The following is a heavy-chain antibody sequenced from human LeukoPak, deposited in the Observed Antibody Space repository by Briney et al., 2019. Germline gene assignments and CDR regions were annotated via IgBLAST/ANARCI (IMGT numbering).Heavy chain of an antibody. D-gene: IGHD2-2*01. CDR1: GFTFSTCG. Sequence: GGSVRLSCTASGFTFSTCGIHWVRQAPGKGLEWVAVISDDGDRKYYADSVKSRFTIFRDNSMDTLYLQMISLRAAEKSAVYCGNEDIGYEFDYWGQGTLVTVSS. J-gene: IGHJ4*02. V-gene: IGHV3-30*18. CDR3: GNEDIGYEFDY. CDR2: ISDDGDRK.